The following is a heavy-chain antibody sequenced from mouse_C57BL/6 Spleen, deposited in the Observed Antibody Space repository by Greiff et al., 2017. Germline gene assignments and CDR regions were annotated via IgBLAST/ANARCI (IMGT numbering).Heavy chain of an antibody. CDR1: GYTFTSYG. J-gene: IGHJ2*01. CDR3: ARLEWLLRYFDD. V-gene: IGHV1-81*01. D-gene: IGHD2-3*01. Sequence: QVQLQQSGAELARPGASVKLSCKASGYTFTSYGISWVKQRTGQGLEWIGEIYPRSGNTYYNEKFKGKATLTADKSSSTAYMELRSLTSTDSAVYFCARLEWLLRYFDDWGQGTTLTVSS. CDR2: IYPRSGNT.